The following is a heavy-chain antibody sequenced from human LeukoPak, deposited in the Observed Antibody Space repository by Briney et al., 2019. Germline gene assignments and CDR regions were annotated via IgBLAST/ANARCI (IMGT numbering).Heavy chain of an antibody. CDR1: GFTFSSYS. Sequence: PGGSLGLSCAASGFTFSSYSMNWVRQAPGKGLEWVSSISSSSSYIYYADSVKGRFTISRDNAKNSLSLQMNSLRAEDTAVYYCARAPMVYAHYYYYMDVWGKGTTVTVSS. D-gene: IGHD2-8*01. CDR3: ARAPMVYAHYYYYMDV. CDR2: ISSSSSYI. V-gene: IGHV3-21*01. J-gene: IGHJ6*03.